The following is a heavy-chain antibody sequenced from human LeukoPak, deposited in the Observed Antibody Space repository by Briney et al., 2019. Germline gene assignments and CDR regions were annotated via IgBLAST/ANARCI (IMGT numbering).Heavy chain of an antibody. CDR1: GFTFSSYG. Sequence: GGSLRLSCAASGFTFSSYGMHWVRQAPGKGLEWVALIRYDGRNKYYADSVKGRFAISRDNSKNTMYLQMNSLKPEDTAVYYCAKDGPPHFDYWGQGTLVTVSS. V-gene: IGHV3-30*02. J-gene: IGHJ4*02. CDR3: AKDGPPHFDY. CDR2: IRYDGRNK.